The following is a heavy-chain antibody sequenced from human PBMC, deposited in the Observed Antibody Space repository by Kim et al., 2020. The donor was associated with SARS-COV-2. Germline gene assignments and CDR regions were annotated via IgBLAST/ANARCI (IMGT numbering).Heavy chain of an antibody. CDR3: ARESIDYPNWFDP. CDR2: IYYSGST. J-gene: IGHJ5*02. CDR1: GGSISSGGYY. D-gene: IGHD4-17*01. Sequence: SETLSLTCTVSGGSISSGGYYWSWIRQHPGKGLEWIGYIYYSGSTYYNPSLKSRVTISVDTSKNQFSLKLSSVTAADTAVYYCARESIDYPNWFDPWGQGTLVTVSS. V-gene: IGHV4-31*03.